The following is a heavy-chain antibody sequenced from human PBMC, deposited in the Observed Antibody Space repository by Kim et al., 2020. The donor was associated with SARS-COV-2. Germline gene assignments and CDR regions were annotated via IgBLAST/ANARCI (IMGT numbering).Heavy chain of an antibody. D-gene: IGHD5-12*01. J-gene: IGHJ6*01. CDR2: ISYDGSSK. CDR1: GFTFRNSG. CDR3: ATDLARWVGYRSLSGM. V-gene: IGHV3-33*05. Sequence: VGSLRLSCAASGFTFRNSGLHWVRQAPGKGPEWVAVISYDGSSKYYADSVKGRCTISRNNSKNTLFLNMNSIRMDDRPLFFFATDLARWVGYRSLSGM.